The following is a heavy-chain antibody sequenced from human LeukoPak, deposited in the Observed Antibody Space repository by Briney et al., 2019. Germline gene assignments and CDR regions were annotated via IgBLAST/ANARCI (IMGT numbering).Heavy chain of an antibody. CDR1: GGSISSYS. V-gene: IGHV4-4*07. CDR3: ARGESSGWYYFNY. J-gene: IGHJ4*02. D-gene: IGHD6-13*01. CDR2: IYST. Sequence: SETLSLTCIVSGGSISSYSWSWIRQPARKGLEWIGRIYSTNYNPSLKSRVTISVDTTKNQFSLKLSSVTAADTAVYYCARGESSGWYYFNYWGQGTLVTVSS.